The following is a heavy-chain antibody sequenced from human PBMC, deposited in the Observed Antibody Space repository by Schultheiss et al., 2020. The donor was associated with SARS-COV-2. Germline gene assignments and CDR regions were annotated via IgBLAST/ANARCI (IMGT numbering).Heavy chain of an antibody. J-gene: IGHJ4*02. CDR3: VKEVKGAYYYDSSGYYYSYFDY. Sequence: GGSLRLSCAASGFTFSSYAMHWVRQAPGKGLEWVAVISYDGSNKYYADSVKGRFTISRDNSKNTLYLQMNSLRAEDTAVYYCVKEVKGAYYYDSSGYYYSYFDYWGQGTLVTVSS. D-gene: IGHD3-22*01. CDR1: GFTFSSYA. CDR2: ISYDGSNK. V-gene: IGHV3-30*01.